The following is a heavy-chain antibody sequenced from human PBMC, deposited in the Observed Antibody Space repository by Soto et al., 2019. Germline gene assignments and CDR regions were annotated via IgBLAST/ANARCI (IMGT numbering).Heavy chain of an antibody. J-gene: IGHJ6*02. CDR1: GFTFSSYS. CDR3: ARSMTTEPGYYYYGMDV. CDR2: ISSSSSYI. D-gene: IGHD4-4*01. V-gene: IGHV3-21*01. Sequence: GGSLRLSCAASGFTFSSYSMNWVRQAPGKGLEWVSSISSSSSYIYYADSVKGRFTISRDNAKNSLYLQMNSLRAEDTAVYYCARSMTTEPGYYYYGMDVWGQGTTVTVSS.